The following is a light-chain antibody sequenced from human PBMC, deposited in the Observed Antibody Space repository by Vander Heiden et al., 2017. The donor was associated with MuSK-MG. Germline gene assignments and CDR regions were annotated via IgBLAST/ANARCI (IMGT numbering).Light chain of an antibody. Sequence: PGERATLSCRASQSVTSSYLAWYQQKPGQAPRLLIYGASSRATGIPDRFSGSGFGTDFTLTISRLQPEDFAVYYCPQDGSSLMYTFGQGTKLEIK. V-gene: IGKV3-20*01. CDR3: PQDGSSLMYT. CDR1: QSVTSSY. CDR2: GAS. J-gene: IGKJ2*01.